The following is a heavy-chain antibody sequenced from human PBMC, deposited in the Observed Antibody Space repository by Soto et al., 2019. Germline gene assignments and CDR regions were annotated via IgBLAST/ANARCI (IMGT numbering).Heavy chain of an antibody. CDR3: ARGVEDIVVEPAPAGY. CDR2: ISSSSSYI. V-gene: IGHV3-21*01. Sequence: GWSLRLSCAASGFTFSSYSMNWVRQAPGKGLEWVSSISSSSSYIYYADSVKGRFTISRDNAKNSLYLQMNSLRAEDTAVYYCARGVEDIVVEPAPAGYWGQGTLVTVSS. D-gene: IGHD2-2*01. J-gene: IGHJ4*02. CDR1: GFTFSSYS.